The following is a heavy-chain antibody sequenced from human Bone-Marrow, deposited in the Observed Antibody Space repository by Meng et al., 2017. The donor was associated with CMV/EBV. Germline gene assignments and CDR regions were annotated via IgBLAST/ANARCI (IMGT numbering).Heavy chain of an antibody. CDR1: GDSVSSNSAA. Sequence: SQTLSLTCAISGDSVSSNSAAWNWIRQSPSRGLERLGRTYYRSKWYDDYAMAVKSQITINPDTSKNQFSLQLNSVTPEDTAVYYCARDYYNSGAYYYTEEYYHGLDVWGQGTTVTVSS. D-gene: IGHD3-22*01. CDR3: ARDYYNSGAYYYTEEYYHGLDV. CDR2: TYYRSKWYD. V-gene: IGHV6-1*01. J-gene: IGHJ6*02.